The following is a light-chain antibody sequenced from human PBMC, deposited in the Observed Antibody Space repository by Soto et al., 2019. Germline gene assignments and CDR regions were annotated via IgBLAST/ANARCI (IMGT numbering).Light chain of an antibody. CDR2: DVS. CDR1: SSDVGGYNY. CDR3: SSYTSSTTVV. J-gene: IGLJ2*01. Sequence: QPVLTQPASVSGSPGQSITISCTGTSSDVGGYNYVSWYQQHPGKAPKLMIYDVSNRPSGVSNRFSGSKSGNTASLTISGLQAEDEADIYCSSYTSSTTVVFGGGTKLTVL. V-gene: IGLV2-14*01.